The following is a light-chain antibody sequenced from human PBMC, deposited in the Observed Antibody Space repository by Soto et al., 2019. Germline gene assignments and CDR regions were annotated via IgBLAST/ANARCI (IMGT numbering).Light chain of an antibody. Sequence: DIVMTQSPLSLPVTPGDAASISCRSSQSILHSNGYNYVDWYLQKAGQSPHLLIYLGSNRASGGPDRFSGSGSVTYFTLKISRVEADDVGVYYCMQSLETPWTFGQGTKVEIK. J-gene: IGKJ1*01. CDR3: MQSLETPWT. V-gene: IGKV2-28*01. CDR2: LGS. CDR1: QSILHSNGYNY.